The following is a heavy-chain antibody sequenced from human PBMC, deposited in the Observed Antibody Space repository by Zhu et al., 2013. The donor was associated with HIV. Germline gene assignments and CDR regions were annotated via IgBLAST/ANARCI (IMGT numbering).Heavy chain of an antibody. D-gene: IGHD2-2*01. CDR2: IMPMYGAA. Sequence: QVQLVQSGAEVRKPGSSVNVSCRASGGSFKNSPLSWLRQAPGHGFEWMGDIMPMYGAASYGQKYQGRVTFTADDSTNTAYMQLSRLISEDTAVYFCAREHASSTYGAFDVWGQGTLVTVSS. CDR1: GGSFKNSP. J-gene: IGHJ3*01. CDR3: AREHASSTYGAFDV. V-gene: IGHV1-69*01.